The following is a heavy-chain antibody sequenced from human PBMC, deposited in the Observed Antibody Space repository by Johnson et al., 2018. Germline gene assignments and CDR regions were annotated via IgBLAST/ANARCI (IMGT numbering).Heavy chain of an antibody. CDR2: INHSGST. D-gene: IGHD3-22*01. V-gene: IGHV4-34*01. CDR1: GGSFSGYY. CDR3: SRGGYYDSSGYYPDAFDI. J-gene: IGHJ3*02. Sequence: QVQLQQWGAGLLKPSETLSLTCAVYGGSFSGYYWSWIRQPPGKGLEWIGEINHSGSTNYNPSLKSRVTISVDTSKNKFSLKLSSVTDTDTAVYYCSRGGYYDSSGYYPDAFDIWGQGTMVTVSS.